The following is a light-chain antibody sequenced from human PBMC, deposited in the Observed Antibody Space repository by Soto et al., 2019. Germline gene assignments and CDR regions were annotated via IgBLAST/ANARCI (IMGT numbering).Light chain of an antibody. J-gene: IGKJ2*01. Sequence: DIVLTQSPLSLPVTPGEPASISCKSSQSLLHSNGYNYLDWYLQKPGQSPHLLIYLGSNRASGVPDRFSGSGSDTDFTLKISRVEAEDLGIYYCMQGLRPPYTLVQGTKLEIK. V-gene: IGKV2-28*01. CDR3: MQGLRPPYT. CDR1: QSLLHSNGYNY. CDR2: LGS.